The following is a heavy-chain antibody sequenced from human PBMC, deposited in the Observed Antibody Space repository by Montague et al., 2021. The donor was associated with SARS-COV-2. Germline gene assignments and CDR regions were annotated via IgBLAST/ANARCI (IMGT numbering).Heavy chain of an antibody. J-gene: IGHJ5*02. CDR1: GGSISSYY. V-gene: IGHV4-59*08. CDR2: IYYSGST. Sequence: SETLSLTCTVSGGSISSYYWSWIRQPPGKGLEWIGYIYYSGSTNYNPSLKSRVTISVDTSKNKFSLKRSSVTAAATAVYYCARLEAGDCSGGSCYSSWFDPWGQGTLVTVSS. CDR3: ARLEAGDCSGGSCYSSWFDP. D-gene: IGHD2-15*01.